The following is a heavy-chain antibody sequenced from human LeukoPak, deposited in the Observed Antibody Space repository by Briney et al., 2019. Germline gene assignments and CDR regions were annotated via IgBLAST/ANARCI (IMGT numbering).Heavy chain of an antibody. V-gene: IGHV3-48*01. Sequence: GSLRLSCAASGFTLSSYSMNWVRQAPGEGLEWVSHITSGGSTISYADSVKGRFTISRDIAKNSPYLQMNSLRAEDTAVYYCVRSRSDYYMDVWGKGTTVTVSS. CDR1: GFTLSSYS. D-gene: IGHD3-10*01. CDR3: VRSRSDYYMDV. J-gene: IGHJ6*03. CDR2: ITSGGSTI.